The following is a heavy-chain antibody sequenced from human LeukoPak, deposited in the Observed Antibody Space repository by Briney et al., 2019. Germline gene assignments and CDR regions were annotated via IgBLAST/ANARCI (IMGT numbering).Heavy chain of an antibody. V-gene: IGHV4-30-4*01. CDR2: IYYSGST. Sequence: SETLSLTCTVSGGSISSGDYYWSWIRQPPGKGLEWIGYIYYSGSTYYNPSLKSRVTISVDTSKNQFSLRLSSVTAADTAVYYCARDKYQLLSYYYGMDVWGKGTTVTASS. CDR3: ARDKYQLLSYYYGMDV. D-gene: IGHD2-2*01. J-gene: IGHJ6*04. CDR1: GGSISSGDYY.